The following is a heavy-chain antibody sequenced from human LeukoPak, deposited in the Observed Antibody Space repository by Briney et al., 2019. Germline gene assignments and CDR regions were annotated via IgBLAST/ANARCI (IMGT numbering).Heavy chain of an antibody. CDR2: INAGNGNT. Sequence: ASVKVSCKASGYTFNKFGITWVRQAPGQRLEWMGWINAGNGNTKFSQKFQDRVTITRDTSASTGYMELSSLGSEDTAVYYCAFRGVSDDFDSWGQGTLVTVSS. CDR3: AFRGVSDDFDS. J-gene: IGHJ4*02. V-gene: IGHV1-3*01. D-gene: IGHD3-10*01. CDR1: GYTFNKFG.